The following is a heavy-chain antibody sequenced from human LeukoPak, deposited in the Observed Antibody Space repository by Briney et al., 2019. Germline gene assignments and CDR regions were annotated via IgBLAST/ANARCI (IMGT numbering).Heavy chain of an antibody. CDR1: GYSFTVSS. Sequence: LGRSLKISCKASGYSFTVSSVGWVGQMHGKGRDWMGNLYPVESDTRYSPSFQGQVTISADKSLSTAYLQWSSLKASDSAMYCCARRPLYCSSTSCDPGRHAFDIWGQGTMVTVSS. CDR2: LYPVESDT. CDR3: ARRPLYCSSTSCDPGRHAFDI. D-gene: IGHD2-2*01. J-gene: IGHJ3*02. V-gene: IGHV5-51*01.